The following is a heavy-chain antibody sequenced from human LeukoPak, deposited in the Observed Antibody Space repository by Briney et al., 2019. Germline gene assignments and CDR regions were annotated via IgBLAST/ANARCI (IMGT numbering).Heavy chain of an antibody. Sequence: SETLSLTCAVSGGSISSGGYSWSWIRQPPGKGLEWIGYIYHSGSTYYNPSLKSRVTISVDRSKNQFSLKLSSVTAADTAVYYCARVAYYYDSSGYSRAFDIWGQGTVVTVSS. CDR1: GGSISSGGYS. D-gene: IGHD3-22*01. V-gene: IGHV4-30-2*01. CDR2: IYHSGST. CDR3: ARVAYYYDSSGYSRAFDI. J-gene: IGHJ3*02.